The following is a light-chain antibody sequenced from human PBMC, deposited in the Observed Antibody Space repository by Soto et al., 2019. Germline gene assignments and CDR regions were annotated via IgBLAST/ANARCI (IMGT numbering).Light chain of an antibody. CDR3: QQSYNPPL. V-gene: IGKV1-39*01. Sequence: IQLTQSPSSLTASLGDRVTIACRASQDIATYLAWYQQKPGEAPNLLIYAASTLPGGLPSRFSGSGSGTAFPLTISSLQPEDFATYYCQQSYNPPLFGEGTKVDIK. J-gene: IGKJ4*01. CDR2: AAS. CDR1: QDIATY.